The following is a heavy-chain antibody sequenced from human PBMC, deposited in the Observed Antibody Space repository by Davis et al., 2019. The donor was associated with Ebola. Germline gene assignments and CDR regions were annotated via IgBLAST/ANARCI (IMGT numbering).Heavy chain of an antibody. V-gene: IGHV1-8*01. Sequence: ASVKVSCKASGYTFTSYDINWVRQAPGQGLEWMGWMNPNSGNTGYAQKFQGRVTMTRNTSISTAYMELSSLRSEDTAVYYCARGRVFWSGYYSFPDYYYGMDVWGQGTTVTVSS. CDR2: MNPNSGNT. CDR1: GYTFTSYD. CDR3: ARGRVFWSGYYSFPDYYYGMDV. D-gene: IGHD3-3*01. J-gene: IGHJ6*02.